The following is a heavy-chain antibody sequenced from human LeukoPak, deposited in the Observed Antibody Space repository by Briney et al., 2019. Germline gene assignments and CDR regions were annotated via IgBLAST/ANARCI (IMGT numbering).Heavy chain of an antibody. J-gene: IGHJ6*03. V-gene: IGHV4-4*02. D-gene: IGHD2-8*01. CDR2: IYYSGST. CDR1: GGSITSSNW. Sequence: KPSETLSLTCAVSGGSITSSNWWTWVRQPPGKGLEWIGEIYYSGSTNYNPSLKSRVTISVDTSKNQFSLKLRSVTAADTAVYYCARNGGNYYYYMDVWGKGTTVTVSS. CDR3: ARNGGNYYYYMDV.